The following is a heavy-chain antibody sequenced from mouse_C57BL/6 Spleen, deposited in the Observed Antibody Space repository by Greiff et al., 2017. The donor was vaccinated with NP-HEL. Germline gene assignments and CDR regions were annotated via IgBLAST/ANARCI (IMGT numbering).Heavy chain of an antibody. D-gene: IGHD2-5*01. V-gene: IGHV2-3*01. Sequence: VQGVESGPGLVAPSQSLSITCTVSGFSLTSYGVSWVRQPPGKGLEWLGVIWGDGSTNYHSALISRLSISKDNPKSQVFLKLNRLQTDDTATYYCAKPFDSSNYEGSAMDYWGQGTSVTVSS. CDR3: AKPFDSSNYEGSAMDY. CDR1: GFSLTSYG. J-gene: IGHJ4*01. CDR2: IWGDGST.